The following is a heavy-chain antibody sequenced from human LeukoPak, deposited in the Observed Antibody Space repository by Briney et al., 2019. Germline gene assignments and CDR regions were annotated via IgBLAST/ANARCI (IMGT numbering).Heavy chain of an antibody. V-gene: IGHV4-34*01. D-gene: IGHD3-16*01. Sequence: KPSETLSLTCTVYGGSFSGYYWSWIRQPPGKGLEWIGEINHSGSTNYNPSLKSRVTISADTSENQFSLKLNSLTTADTAVYYCTRGAGWLIDYWGQGILVTVSS. J-gene: IGHJ4*02. CDR1: GGSFSGYY. CDR2: INHSGST. CDR3: TRGAGWLIDY.